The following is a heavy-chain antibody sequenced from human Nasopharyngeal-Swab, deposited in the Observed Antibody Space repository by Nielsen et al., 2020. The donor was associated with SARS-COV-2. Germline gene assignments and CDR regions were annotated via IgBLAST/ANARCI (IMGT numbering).Heavy chain of an antibody. D-gene: IGHD3-3*01. Sequence: GESLKISCAASGFTFSSDWMSWVRQAPGKGLEWVANIKQDGSEKYYVDSVKGRFTISRDNAKNSLYLQMNSLRAEDTAVYYCASSHYDFWSGYYLGVDYWGQGTLVTVSS. CDR3: ASSHYDFWSGYYLGVDY. CDR1: GFTFSSDW. J-gene: IGHJ4*02. V-gene: IGHV3-7*01. CDR2: IKQDGSEK.